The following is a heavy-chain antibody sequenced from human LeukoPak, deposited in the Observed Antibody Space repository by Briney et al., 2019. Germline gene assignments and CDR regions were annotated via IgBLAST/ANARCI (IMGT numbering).Heavy chain of an antibody. V-gene: IGHV3-21*01. J-gene: IGHJ3*02. CDR3: ARESDSGAFDI. D-gene: IGHD1-26*01. Sequence: PGGSLRLTCAASGFTFSSYSMNWVRQAPGKGLEWVSSISSSSSYIYYADSVKGRFTISRDNAKNSLYLQMNSLRAEDTAVYYCARESDSGAFDIWGQGTMVTVSS. CDR2: ISSSSSYI. CDR1: GFTFSSYS.